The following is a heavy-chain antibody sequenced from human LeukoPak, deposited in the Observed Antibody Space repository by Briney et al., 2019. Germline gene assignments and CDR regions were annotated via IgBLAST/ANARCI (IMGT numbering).Heavy chain of an antibody. CDR3: AARNYYDSHAFDI. Sequence: GGSPRLSCAASGFTFSSYAMSWVRQAPGKGLEWDSAISGSGGSTYYADSVKGRFTISRDNSKNTLYLQMNSLRAEDTAVYYCAARNYYDSHAFDIWGQGTMVTVSS. V-gene: IGHV3-23*01. J-gene: IGHJ3*02. D-gene: IGHD3-22*01. CDR1: GFTFSSYA. CDR2: ISGSGGST.